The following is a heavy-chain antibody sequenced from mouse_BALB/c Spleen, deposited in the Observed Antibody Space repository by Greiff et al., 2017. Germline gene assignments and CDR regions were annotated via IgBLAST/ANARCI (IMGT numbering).Heavy chain of an antibody. J-gene: IGHJ4*01. CDR2: ISSGGSYT. V-gene: IGHV5-6*02. CDR3: ARHYGSSPLYAMDY. Sequence: DVMLVESGGDLVKPGGSLKLSCAASGFTFSSYGMSWVRQTPDKRLEWVATISSGGSYTYYPDSVKGRFTISRDNAKNTLYLQMSSLKSEDTAMYYCARHYGSSPLYAMDYWGQGTSVTVSS. D-gene: IGHD1-1*01. CDR1: GFTFSSYG.